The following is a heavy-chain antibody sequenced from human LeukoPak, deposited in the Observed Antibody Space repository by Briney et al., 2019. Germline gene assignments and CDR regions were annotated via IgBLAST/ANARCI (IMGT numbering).Heavy chain of an antibody. V-gene: IGHV3-21*01. D-gene: IGHD3-22*01. CDR2: ITSSSTYT. CDR3: ARDLSGDYDSSEIDY. Sequence: GGSLRLSCAVSGFTFSSYSMNWVRQTPGKGLEWVSSITSSSTYTYYADSVKGRFTISRDNAKNSMYLQMKSLRAEDTAVYYCARDLSGDYDSSEIDYWGQGTLVTVSS. CDR1: GFTFSSYS. J-gene: IGHJ4*02.